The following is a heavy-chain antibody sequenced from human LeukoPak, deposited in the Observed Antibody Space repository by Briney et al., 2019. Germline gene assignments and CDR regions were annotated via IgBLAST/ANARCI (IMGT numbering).Heavy chain of an antibody. J-gene: IGHJ6*03. D-gene: IGHD5-24*01. CDR2: IIPIFGTA. Sequence: ASVKVSCKASGGTFSSYAISWVRQAPGQGLEWMGGIIPIFGTANYAQKFQGRVTITTDESTSTAYMELSSLRSEDTAVYYCARDKFASTINYYYYMDVWGKGTTVTVSS. V-gene: IGHV1-69*05. CDR3: ARDKFASTINYYYYMDV. CDR1: GGTFSSYA.